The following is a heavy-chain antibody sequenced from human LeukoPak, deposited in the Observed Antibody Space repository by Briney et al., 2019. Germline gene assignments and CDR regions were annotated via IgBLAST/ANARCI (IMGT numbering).Heavy chain of an antibody. CDR3: TRGGSSSGWRRKYFQH. CDR1: GFAFSTYS. Sequence: PGGSLRLSCAASGFAFSTYSMNWVRQTPGKGLEWVGFIRSKAYGGTTEYAASVKGRFTISRDDSKSIAYLQMNSLKTEDTAVYYCTRGGSSSGWRRKYFQHWGQGTLVTVSS. CDR2: IRSKAYGGTT. J-gene: IGHJ1*01. V-gene: IGHV3-49*04. D-gene: IGHD6-19*01.